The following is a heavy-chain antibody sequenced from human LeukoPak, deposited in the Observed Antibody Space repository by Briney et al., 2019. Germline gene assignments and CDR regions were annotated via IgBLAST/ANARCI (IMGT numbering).Heavy chain of an antibody. V-gene: IGHV4-59*01. D-gene: IGHD3-10*01. CDR3: VRARDIAVSWFGDLLSSETYFDY. J-gene: IGHJ4*02. CDR1: GDSISSYY. CDR2: IYYSGST. Sequence: SETLSLTCTVSGDSISSYYWSWIRQPPGKGLEWIGYIYYSGSTNYNPSLKSRVTISVDTSKNQFSLKLSSVTAADAAVYYCVRARDIAVSWFGDLLSSETYFDYWGQGTLVTVSS.